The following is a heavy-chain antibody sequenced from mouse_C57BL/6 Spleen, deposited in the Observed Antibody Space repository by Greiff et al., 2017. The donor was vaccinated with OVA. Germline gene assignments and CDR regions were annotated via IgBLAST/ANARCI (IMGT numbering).Heavy chain of an antibody. V-gene: IGHV6-6*01. CDR3: TRTGTGAWFAY. Sequence: EVKVEESGGGLVQPGGSMKLSCAASGFTFSDAWMDWVRQSPEKGLEWVADISNKANNHATYYAVSVKGRFTISRDDSKRSVYLQMNSLRAEDTGIYDCTRTGTGAWFAYWGQGTLVTVSA. CDR1: GFTFSDAW. CDR2: ISNKANNHAT. J-gene: IGHJ3*01. D-gene: IGHD4-1*01.